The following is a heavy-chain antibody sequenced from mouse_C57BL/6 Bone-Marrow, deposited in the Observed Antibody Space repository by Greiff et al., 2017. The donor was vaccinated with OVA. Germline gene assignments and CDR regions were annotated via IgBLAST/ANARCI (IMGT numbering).Heavy chain of an antibody. J-gene: IGHJ4*01. V-gene: IGHV1-55*01. CDR3: EKKAFEHLYAMDY. Sequence: QVQLQQPGAELVKPGASVKMSCKASGYTFTSYWITWVKQRPGQGLEWIGDIYPGSGSTNYNEKFKSKATLTVDTASSTAYMQLSSLSSEDSAVLYGEKKAFEHLYAMDYWGQGTSVTVSS. CDR1: GYTFTSYW. CDR2: IYPGSGST.